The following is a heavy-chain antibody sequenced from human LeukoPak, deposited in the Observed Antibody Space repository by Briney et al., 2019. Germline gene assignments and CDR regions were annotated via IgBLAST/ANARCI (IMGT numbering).Heavy chain of an antibody. CDR1: GYSISIGYY. V-gene: IGHV4-38-2*02. CDR2: FYHSGST. Sequence: SETLSLTCTVSGYSISIGYYLGWIRQPPGKGLEWIGCFYHSGSTYYNPSLKSRVTISVDTSKNQFSLKLSSVTAADTAVYYCAREGPNVWGSYRYTVFDYWGQGTLVTVSS. D-gene: IGHD3-16*02. J-gene: IGHJ4*02. CDR3: AREGPNVWGSYRYTVFDY.